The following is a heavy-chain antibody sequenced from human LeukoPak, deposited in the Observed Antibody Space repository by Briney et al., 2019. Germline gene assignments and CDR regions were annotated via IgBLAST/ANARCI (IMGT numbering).Heavy chain of an antibody. CDR3: ARVRISRFGELSYYYYGMDV. V-gene: IGHV3-23*01. J-gene: IGHJ6*02. CDR1: GFTFSSHA. D-gene: IGHD3-10*01. Sequence: GGSLRLSCAASGFTFSSHAMSWVRQAPGKGLEWVSAISGSGGSTYYADSVKGRFTISRDNSKNTLYLQMNSLRAEDTAVYYCARVRISRFGELSYYYYGMDVWGQGTTVTVSS. CDR2: ISGSGGST.